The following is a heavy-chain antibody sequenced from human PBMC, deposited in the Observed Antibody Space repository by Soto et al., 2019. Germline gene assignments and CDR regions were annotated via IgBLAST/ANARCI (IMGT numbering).Heavy chain of an antibody. V-gene: IGHV4-34*01. CDR3: ARGEVVVVVAATGWFDP. CDR1: GGPFSGYY. J-gene: IGHJ5*02. D-gene: IGHD2-15*01. Sequence: SETLSLTCAVYGGPFSGYYWTWIRQPPGTGLEWIGEINHSGSTNYNPSLKSRITISVDTSKNQFSLKLSSVPAADTAVYYCARGEVVVVVAATGWFDPWGQGTLVTVSS. CDR2: INHSGST.